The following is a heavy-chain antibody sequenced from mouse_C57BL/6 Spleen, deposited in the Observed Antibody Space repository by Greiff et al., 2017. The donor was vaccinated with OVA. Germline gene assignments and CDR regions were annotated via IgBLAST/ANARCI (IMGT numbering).Heavy chain of an antibody. D-gene: IGHD2-3*01. V-gene: IGHV1-81*01. J-gene: IGHJ3*01. Sequence: QVQLQQSGAELARPGASVKLSCKASGYTFTSYGISWVKQRTGQGLEWIGEIYPRSGNTYYNEKFKGKATLTADKSSSTAYMELRSLTSEDSAVYFCARGARYDGYSWFAYWGQGTLVTVSA. CDR1: GYTFTSYG. CDR3: ARGARYDGYSWFAY. CDR2: IYPRSGNT.